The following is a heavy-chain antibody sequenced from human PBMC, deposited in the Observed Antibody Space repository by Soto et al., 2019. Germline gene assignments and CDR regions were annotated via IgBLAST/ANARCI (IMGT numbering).Heavy chain of an antibody. D-gene: IGHD6-19*01. CDR3: ATQWTSGNFFDY. V-gene: IGHV4-31*03. CDR1: GGSISSGGYY. J-gene: IGHJ4*02. Sequence: LSLTCTVSGGSISSGGYYWSWIRQHSGKGLGWIGYIYYSGSTYYNPSLKSRVTISVDTSKNQFSLKLSSVTAADTAVYYCATQWTSGNFFDYWGQGTLVTVSS. CDR2: IYYSGST.